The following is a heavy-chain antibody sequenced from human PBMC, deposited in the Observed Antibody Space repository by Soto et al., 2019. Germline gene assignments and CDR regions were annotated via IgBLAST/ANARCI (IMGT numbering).Heavy chain of an antibody. CDR1: GGSISSGGYY. Sequence: PSETLSLTCTVSGGSISSGGYYWSWIRQHPGKGLEWIGTIYYSGSTYYNPSLKSRVTISVDTSKNQFSLKLRSDDTAVYYCARTTYSSSSAFDYWGQGTLVTVSS. CDR3: ARTTYSSSSAFDY. D-gene: IGHD6-6*01. J-gene: IGHJ4*02. V-gene: IGHV4-39*01. CDR2: IYYSGST.